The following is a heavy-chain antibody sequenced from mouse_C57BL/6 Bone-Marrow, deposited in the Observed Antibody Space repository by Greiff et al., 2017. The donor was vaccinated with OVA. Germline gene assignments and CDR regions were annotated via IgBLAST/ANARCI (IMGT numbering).Heavy chain of an antibody. CDR3: AREEYCYAMDY. CDR2: INPNYGTT. CDR1: GYSFTDYN. D-gene: IGHD5-1*01. J-gene: IGHJ4*01. V-gene: IGHV1-39*01. Sequence: EVQGVESGPELVKPGASVKISCKASGYSFTDYNMNWVKQSNGKSLEWIGEINPNYGTTSYNQKFKGNATLTLDQSSSTAYMQLNSLTSEDSAVYYCAREEYCYAMDYWGQGTSVTVSS.